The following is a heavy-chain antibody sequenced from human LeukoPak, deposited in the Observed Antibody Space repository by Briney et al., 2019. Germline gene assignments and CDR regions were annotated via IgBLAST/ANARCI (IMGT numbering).Heavy chain of an antibody. Sequence: GGSLRLSCVASGLNFDDSAMHWVREAPGKGLEWVSLISADGGSTFSADTVKGRFSTSRDNSKNSLYMQMNSLRSEDTAMYYCAKESGKFDYWGQGTLVAVSS. CDR1: GLNFDDSA. J-gene: IGHJ4*02. V-gene: IGHV3-43*02. CDR3: AKESGKFDY. CDR2: ISADGGST.